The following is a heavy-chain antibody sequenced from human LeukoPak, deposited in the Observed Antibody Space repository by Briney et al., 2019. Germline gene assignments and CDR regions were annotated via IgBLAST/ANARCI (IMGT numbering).Heavy chain of an antibody. CDR3: ARVASYSSSPYYYYGMDV. D-gene: IGHD6-6*01. CDR1: GGSISSYY. V-gene: IGHV4-59*01. Sequence: SETLSLTCTVSGGSISSYYWSWIRQPPGKGLEWIGYIYYSGSTNYNPSLKSRVTISVDTSKNQFSLKLSSVTAADTAVYYRARVASYSSSPYYYYGMDVWGQGTTVTVSS. CDR2: IYYSGST. J-gene: IGHJ6*02.